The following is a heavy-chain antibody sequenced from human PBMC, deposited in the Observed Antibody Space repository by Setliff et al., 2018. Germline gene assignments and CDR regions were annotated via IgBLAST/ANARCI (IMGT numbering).Heavy chain of an antibody. CDR1: GFTFSSYA. Sequence: LRLSCAASGFTFSSYAMNWVRQAPGKGLEWVSYISSSGSTIYYADSVKGRFTISRDNAKNSLYLQMNSLRAEDTAVYYCARVSRSYGLPLDYWGQGTLVTVSS. J-gene: IGHJ4*02. D-gene: IGHD5-18*01. CDR3: ARVSRSYGLPLDY. CDR2: ISSSGSTI. V-gene: IGHV3-48*04.